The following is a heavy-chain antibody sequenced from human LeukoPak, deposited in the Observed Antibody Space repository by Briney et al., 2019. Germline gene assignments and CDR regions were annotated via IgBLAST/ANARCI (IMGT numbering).Heavy chain of an antibody. CDR2: IKEDGNEK. V-gene: IGHV3-7*03. Sequence: GGSLRLSCAASGFTFSNNWMSWVRQAPGKGLEWVANIKEDGNEKHYVDSVKGRFTISRDNAKNSLYLQMNSLRAEDMAVYYCARAGVLWFEESRMDVWGQGTTVTVSS. D-gene: IGHD3-10*01. J-gene: IGHJ6*02. CDR3: ARAGVLWFEESRMDV. CDR1: GFTFSNNW.